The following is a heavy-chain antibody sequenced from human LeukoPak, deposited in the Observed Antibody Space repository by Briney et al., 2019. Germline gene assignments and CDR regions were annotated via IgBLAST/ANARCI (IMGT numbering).Heavy chain of an antibody. CDR2: IIPIFGTA. D-gene: IGHD2-15*01. CDR3: ARTGENSPAATLYGMDV. CDR1: GGTFSSYG. V-gene: IGHV1-69*13. Sequence: ASVKVSCKASGGTFSSYGISWVRQAPGQGLEWMGGIIPIFGTANYAQKFQGRVTITADESTSTAYMELSSLRSEDTAVYYCARTGENSPAATLYGMDVWGQGTTVTVSS. J-gene: IGHJ6*02.